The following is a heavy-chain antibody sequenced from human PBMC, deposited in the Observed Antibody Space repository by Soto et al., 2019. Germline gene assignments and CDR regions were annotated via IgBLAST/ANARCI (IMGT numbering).Heavy chain of an antibody. CDR2: IIPIFGTA. CDR3: ARAQGYTRSYYYGMDV. J-gene: IGHJ6*02. D-gene: IGHD3-16*02. Sequence: ASVKVSCKASGGTFSSYAISWVRQAPGQGLEWMGGIIPIFGTANYAQKFQGRVTITADESTSTAYMELSSLRSEDTAAYYCARAQGYTRSYYYGMDVWGQGTTVTVSS. CDR1: GGTFSSYA. V-gene: IGHV1-69*13.